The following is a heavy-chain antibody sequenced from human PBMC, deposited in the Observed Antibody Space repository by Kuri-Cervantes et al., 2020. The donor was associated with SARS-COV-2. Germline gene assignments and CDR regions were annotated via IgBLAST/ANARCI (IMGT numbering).Heavy chain of an antibody. CDR2: IYHSGST. J-gene: IGHJ4*02. D-gene: IGHD1-26*01. CDR1: GGSISSGGYS. Sequence: SETLSLTCAVSGGSISSGGYSWSWIRQPPGKGLEWIGYIYHSGSTYYNPSLKSRVTISVDTSKNQFSLKLSSVTAADTAVYYCARRWSLVGATFFDYWGQGTLVTVSS. V-gene: IGHV4-30-2*01. CDR3: ARRWSLVGATFFDY.